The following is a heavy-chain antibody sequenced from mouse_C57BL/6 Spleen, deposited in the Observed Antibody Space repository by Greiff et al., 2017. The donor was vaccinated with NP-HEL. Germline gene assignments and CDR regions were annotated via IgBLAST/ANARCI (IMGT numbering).Heavy chain of an antibody. V-gene: IGHV7-3*01. Sequence: EVQGVESGGGLVQPGGSLSLSCAASGFTFTDYYMSWVRQPPGKALEWLGFIRNKANGYTTEYSASVKGRFTISRDNSQSILYLQMNALRAEDSATYYCARFPPPYYRNSYFDYWGQGTTLTVSS. CDR2: IRNKANGYTT. CDR3: ARFPPPYYRNSYFDY. J-gene: IGHJ2*01. CDR1: GFTFTDYY. D-gene: IGHD2-5*01.